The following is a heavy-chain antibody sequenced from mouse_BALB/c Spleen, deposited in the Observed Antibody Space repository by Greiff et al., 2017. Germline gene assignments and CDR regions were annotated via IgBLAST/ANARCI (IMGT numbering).Heavy chain of an antibody. Sequence: QVQLQQSAAELARPGASVKMSCKASGYTFTSYTMHWVKQRPGQGLEWIGYINPSSGDTEYNQKFKDKTTLTADKSSSTAYMQLSSLTSEDSAVYYCARKGTYYGSAMDYWGQGTSVTVSS. J-gene: IGHJ4*01. D-gene: IGHD1-2*01. CDR3: ARKGTYYGSAMDY. V-gene: IGHV1-4*02. CDR2: INPSSGDT. CDR1: GYTFTSYT.